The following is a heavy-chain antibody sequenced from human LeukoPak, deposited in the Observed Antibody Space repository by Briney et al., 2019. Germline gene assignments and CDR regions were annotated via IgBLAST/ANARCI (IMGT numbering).Heavy chain of an antibody. V-gene: IGHV1-2*02. CDR2: INPNSGGT. J-gene: IGHJ4*02. CDR1: GYTFTGYY. D-gene: IGHD5-18*01. Sequence: GASVKVSCKASGYTFTGYYMHWVRQAPGQGLEWMGWINPNSGGTNHAQKFQGRVTMTRDTSISTAYMELSRLRSDDTAVYYCARMLGVDTAMELDYWGQGTLVTVSS. CDR3: ARMLGVDTAMELDY.